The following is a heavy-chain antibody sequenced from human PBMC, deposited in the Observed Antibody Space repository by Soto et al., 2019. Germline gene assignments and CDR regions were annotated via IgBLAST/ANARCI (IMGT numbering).Heavy chain of an antibody. CDR2: INHSGST. J-gene: IGHJ4*02. D-gene: IGHD6-13*01. Sequence: SETLSLTCAVYGGSFSGYYWSWIRQPPGKGLEWIGEINHSGSTNYNPSLKSRITISVDTSKNQFSLKLSSVTAADTAVYYCARLQQLAFDYWGQGTLVTVSS. CDR1: GGSFSGYY. CDR3: ARLQQLAFDY. V-gene: IGHV4-34*01.